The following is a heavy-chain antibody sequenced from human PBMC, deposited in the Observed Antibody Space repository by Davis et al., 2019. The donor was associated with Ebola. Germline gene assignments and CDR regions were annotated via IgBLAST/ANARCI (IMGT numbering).Heavy chain of an antibody. J-gene: IGHJ4*02. CDR2: IGPRGNSF. CDR1: GFTFSDYY. V-gene: IGHV3-11*04. D-gene: IGHD3/OR15-3a*01. CDR3: ARDDPGTVSNDY. Sequence: GESLKISCEVSGFTFSDYYMSWIRQAPGKGLEWIAYIGPRGNSFYCADSVRGRFTISRDNAKNSSYLQMNSLRAEDTATYYCARDDPGTVSNDYWGQGTLVTVSS.